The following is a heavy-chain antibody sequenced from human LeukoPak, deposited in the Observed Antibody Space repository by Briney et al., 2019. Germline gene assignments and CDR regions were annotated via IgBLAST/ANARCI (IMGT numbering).Heavy chain of an antibody. Sequence: SETLSLTCTVSGGSISSYYWSWTRQPPGKGLEWIGSIHYSGSTNYNPSLKSRVTISVDTSKNQFSLKLTSVTAADTAVYYCARGRVGGNYWGQGTLVTVSS. CDR1: GGSISSYY. CDR2: IHYSGST. J-gene: IGHJ4*02. D-gene: IGHD1-26*01. CDR3: ARGRVGGNY. V-gene: IGHV4-59*01.